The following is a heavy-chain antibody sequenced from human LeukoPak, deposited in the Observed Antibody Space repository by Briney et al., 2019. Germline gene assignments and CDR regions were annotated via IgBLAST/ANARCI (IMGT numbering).Heavy chain of an antibody. J-gene: IGHJ4*02. CDR1: GFTFSSYG. CDR3: AKDHGDYYFDY. CDR2: IWYDGSNK. V-gene: IGHV3-33*06. D-gene: IGHD4-17*01. Sequence: PGRSLRLSCAASGFTFSSYGMHWVRQAPGKGLEWVAVIWYDGSNKYYADSVKGRFTISRDNSKNTLYLQMNSLRAEDTAVYYCAKDHGDYYFDYWGQGTRVTVSS.